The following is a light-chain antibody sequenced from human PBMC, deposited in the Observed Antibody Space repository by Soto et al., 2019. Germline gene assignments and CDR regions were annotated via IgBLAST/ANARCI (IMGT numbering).Light chain of an antibody. CDR1: SQTVTGTF. CDR3: KSYAGSNTYV. J-gene: IGLJ1*01. Sequence: TQSPGTLSLSPGQRVTLSCRASQTVTGTFIAWYQHHPGKAPRLIIYEVVQRPSGVPDRFSGSKSGNTASLTVSGLQAADEADYFCKSYAGSNTYVFGSGTKVTVL. V-gene: IGLV2-8*01. CDR2: EVV.